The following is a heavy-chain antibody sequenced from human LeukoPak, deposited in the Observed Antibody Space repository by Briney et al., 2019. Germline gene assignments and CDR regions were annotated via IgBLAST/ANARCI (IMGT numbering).Heavy chain of an antibody. Sequence: ASVKVSCKAPGGTFSSYAISWVRQAPGQGLECMGGIIPIFGTANYAQKFQGRVSITADESTSTAYMELSSLRSEDTAVYYCARVLERRLDYYYGMDVWGQGTTVTVSS. CDR3: ARVLERRLDYYYGMDV. J-gene: IGHJ6*02. CDR1: GGTFSSYA. V-gene: IGHV1-69*01. CDR2: IIPIFGTA. D-gene: IGHD1-1*01.